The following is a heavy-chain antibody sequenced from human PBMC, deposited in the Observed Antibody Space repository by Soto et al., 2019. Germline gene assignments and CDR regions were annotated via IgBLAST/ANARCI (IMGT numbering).Heavy chain of an antibody. J-gene: IGHJ4*02. CDR2: ISSSGSTI. V-gene: IGHV3-48*03. Sequence: EVQLVESGGGLVQPGGSLRLSCAASGFTFSSYEMNWVRQAPGKGLEWVSYISSSGSTIYYADSVKCRFTISRDNAKNSLYLQMNSLRAEDTAVYYCARDHGYYYDSRGIDYWGQGTLVTVSS. D-gene: IGHD3-22*01. CDR3: ARDHGYYYDSRGIDY. CDR1: GFTFSSYE.